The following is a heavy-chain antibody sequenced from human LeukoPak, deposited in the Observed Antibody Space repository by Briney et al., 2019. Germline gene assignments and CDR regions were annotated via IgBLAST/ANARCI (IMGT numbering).Heavy chain of an antibody. Sequence: PSETLSLTCAVYGGSFSGYYWSWIRQPPGKGLEWMGEINHSGSTNYNPSLKSRVTMSLDTSKNQFSLKLSSVTAADTAVYYCARVLTTVTTTLSYFDYWGQGTLVTASS. CDR1: GGSFSGYY. CDR2: INHSGST. D-gene: IGHD4-17*01. CDR3: ARVLTTVTTTLSYFDY. J-gene: IGHJ4*02. V-gene: IGHV4-34*01.